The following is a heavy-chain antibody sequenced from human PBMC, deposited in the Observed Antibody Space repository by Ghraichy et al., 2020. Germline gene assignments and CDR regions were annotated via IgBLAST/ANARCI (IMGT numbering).Heavy chain of an antibody. V-gene: IGHV3-43*01. CDR2: ISWDGGST. D-gene: IGHD3-10*01. CDR1: GFTFDDYT. Sequence: GGSLRLSCAASGFTFDDYTMHWVRQAPGKGLEWVSLISWDGGSTYYADSVKGRFTISRDNSKNSLYLQMNSLRTEDTALYYCAKDKGSGSYVGNFDYWGQGTLVTVSS. CDR3: AKDKGSGSYVGNFDY. J-gene: IGHJ4*02.